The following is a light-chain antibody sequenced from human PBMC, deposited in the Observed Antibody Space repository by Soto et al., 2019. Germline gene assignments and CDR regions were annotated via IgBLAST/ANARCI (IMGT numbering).Light chain of an antibody. CDR2: GAS. V-gene: IGKV3-15*01. CDR3: HQYNTWWT. CDR1: QSVDSN. J-gene: IGKJ1*01. Sequence: EILMTQSPATLAVSQGERGTLSCRASQSVDSNLAWYQQKPGQAPRLVIYGASTRATGISARVSGSGSGTEFPLTTTSLLAADFALYYCHQYNTWWTYGKGTYVYIX.